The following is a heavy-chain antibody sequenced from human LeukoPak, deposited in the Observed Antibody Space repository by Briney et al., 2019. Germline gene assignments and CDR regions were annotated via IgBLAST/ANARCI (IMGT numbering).Heavy chain of an antibody. D-gene: IGHD4-17*01. CDR1: GFTFSSYG. J-gene: IGHJ4*02. V-gene: IGHV3-30*03. CDR3: ARDSSTVTTWFDY. CDR2: KSYDGSKK. Sequence: GGSLRLSCAASGFTFSSYGMHWVRQAPGKGLEWVAVKSYDGSKKYYADTVKGRLTISRDNSKNTLYLQINSLGAEDTAVYYCARDSSTVTTWFDYWGQGSLVTVSS.